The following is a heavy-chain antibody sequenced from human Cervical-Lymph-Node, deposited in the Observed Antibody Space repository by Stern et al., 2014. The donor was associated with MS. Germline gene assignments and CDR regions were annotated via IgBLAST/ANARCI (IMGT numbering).Heavy chain of an antibody. CDR3: NAWAYCGGDCPRFDY. V-gene: IGHV3-15*01. CDR2: VKSKTDGGTT. CDR1: GFSFSDAW. J-gene: IGHJ4*02. Sequence: EVQLVESGGDLVKPGGSLRLSCAVSGFSFSDAWMTWVRQAPGKGLECVGRVKSKTDGGTTDYAAPVKGRFNISRDDSENTVYLQMSSLKTEDTAIYYCNAWAYCGGDCPRFDYWGQGILVTVSS. D-gene: IGHD2-21*02.